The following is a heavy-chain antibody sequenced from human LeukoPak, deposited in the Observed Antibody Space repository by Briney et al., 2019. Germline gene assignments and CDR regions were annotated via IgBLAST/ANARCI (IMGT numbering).Heavy chain of an antibody. V-gene: IGHV4-39*01. D-gene: IGHD5-24*01. CDR2: ICYSGST. CDR3: ARTENYIPEDWFAP. CDR1: GGSISSSSYC. J-gene: IGHJ5*02. Sequence: SETLSLICTVSGGSISSSSYCWGWIRQPPGKGLEWIGSICYSGSTFYNPSLKSRVTLSVDTSKNQFSLKLSSVTAADTAVYYCARTENYIPEDWFAPCGQGTLVTVSS.